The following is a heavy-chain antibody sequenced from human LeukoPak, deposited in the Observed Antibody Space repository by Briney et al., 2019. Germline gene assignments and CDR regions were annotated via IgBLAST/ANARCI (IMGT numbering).Heavy chain of an antibody. CDR1: GGSISSSSYY. J-gene: IGHJ5*02. Sequence: PSETLSLTCTVSGGSISSSSYYWGWIRQPPGKGLEWIGSIYYSGSTYYNPSLKSRVTISVDTSKNQFSLKLSSVTAADTAVYYCARHPLRAMVRGVPSWFDPWGQGTLVTVSS. V-gene: IGHV4-39*01. CDR2: IYYSGST. CDR3: ARHPLRAMVRGVPSWFDP. D-gene: IGHD3-10*01.